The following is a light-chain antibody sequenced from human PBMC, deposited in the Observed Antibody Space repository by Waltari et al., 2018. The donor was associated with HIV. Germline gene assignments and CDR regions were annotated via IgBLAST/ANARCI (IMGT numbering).Light chain of an antibody. CDR3: QQSFSTPWT. V-gene: IGKV1-39*01. Sequence: DIKMTQSPSYMSAYMSNRIRINCRVSQAIKTYLKWYAHKPGEAPKLLIFDATRLHTGVTSRFRGTGSGTHFTLTISSLQPEDSGTYYCQQSFSTPWTFGQGTKV. CDR2: DAT. J-gene: IGKJ1*01. CDR1: QAIKTY.